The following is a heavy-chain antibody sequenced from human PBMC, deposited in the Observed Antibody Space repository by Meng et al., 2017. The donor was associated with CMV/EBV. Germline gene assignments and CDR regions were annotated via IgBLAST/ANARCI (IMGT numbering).Heavy chain of an antibody. CDR1: GFTFSSYW. V-gene: IGHV3-48*04. J-gene: IGHJ5*02. D-gene: IGHD3-22*01. CDR3: ARGGKLDYDSSGTRSYWFDP. CDR2: ISSSGSTI. Sequence: GESLKISCAASGFTFSSYWMSWVRQAPGKGLEWVSYISSSGSTIYYADSVKGRFTISRDNAKNSLYLQMNSLRAEDTAVYYCARGGKLDYDSSGTRSYWFDPWGQGTLVTVSS.